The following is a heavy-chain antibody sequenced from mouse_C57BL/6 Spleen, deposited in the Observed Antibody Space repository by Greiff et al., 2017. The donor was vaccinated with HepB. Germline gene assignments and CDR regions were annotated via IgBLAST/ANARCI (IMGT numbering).Heavy chain of an antibody. CDR3: ARRYYGSTLDN. J-gene: IGHJ2*01. D-gene: IGHD1-1*01. Sequence: QVHVKQPAAALVLPGASVKLSCKASGYTFTSYWMHWVKQRPGHGLEWIGEIDPSDSYTNYNQKFKGKSTLTVDKASSTAYMQLSSLTSEDSAVYYCARRYYGSTLDNWGQGTTHAVS. CDR2: IDPSDSYT. V-gene: IGHV1-69*01. CDR1: GYTFTSYW.